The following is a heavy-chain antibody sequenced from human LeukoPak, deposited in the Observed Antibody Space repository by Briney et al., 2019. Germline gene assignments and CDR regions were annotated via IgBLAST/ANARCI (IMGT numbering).Heavy chain of an antibody. Sequence: GGSLRLSCAASGFTFSSYGMHWVRQAPGKGLEWVVVIWYDGSNKYYADSVKGRFTISRDNSKNTLYLQMNSLRAEDTAVYYCAREGVRGAQQGHFDYWGQGTLVTVSS. V-gene: IGHV3-33*01. J-gene: IGHJ4*02. CDR1: GFTFSSYG. CDR3: AREGVRGAQQGHFDY. CDR2: IWYDGSNK. D-gene: IGHD3-10*01.